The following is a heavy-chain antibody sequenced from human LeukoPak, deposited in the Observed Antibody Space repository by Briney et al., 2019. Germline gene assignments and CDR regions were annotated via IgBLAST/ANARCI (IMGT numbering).Heavy chain of an antibody. CDR3: TSSTSSGAYFDY. CDR2: IDPSVGST. V-gene: IGHV1-46*01. CDR1: GYTFTRYY. J-gene: IGHJ4*02. Sequence: ASVKVSCKASGYTFTRYYMHWVRQAPGQGLEWMGIIDPSVGSTTYAQKFLGRVTMTRDMSTSTVHMELNRLRSEHTAVYYCTSSTSSGAYFDYWGQGTLVTVSS. D-gene: IGHD7-27*01.